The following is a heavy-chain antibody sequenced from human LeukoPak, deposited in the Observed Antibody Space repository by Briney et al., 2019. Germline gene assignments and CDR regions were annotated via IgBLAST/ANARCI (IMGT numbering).Heavy chain of an antibody. J-gene: IGHJ3*02. CDR3: ARVDTAMGWAFDI. CDR1: GFTFSSYW. V-gene: IGHV3-74*01. D-gene: IGHD5-18*01. Sequence: GGSLRLSCAASGFTFSSYWMHWVRQAPGKGLVWVSRINSDGRSTSYADSVKGRFTISRDNARNTLYLQMNSLRAEDTAVYYCARVDTAMGWAFDIWGQGTMVTVSS. CDR2: INSDGRST.